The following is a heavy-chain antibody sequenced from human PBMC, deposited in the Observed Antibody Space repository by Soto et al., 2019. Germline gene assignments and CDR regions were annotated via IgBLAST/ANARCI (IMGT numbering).Heavy chain of an antibody. CDR2: INSDGSRT. J-gene: IGHJ4*02. CDR3: ARETYRGFYFDY. Sequence: XASMLLSCAASGFTFTDYWTHWVRQAPGKGLVWVSRINSDGSRTSYADSVTGRFTISRDNAKNTLYLQMNSLRVEDTALYYCARETYRGFYFDYWGQGTMVTVSS. D-gene: IGHD4-4*01. CDR1: GFTFTDYW. V-gene: IGHV3-74*01.